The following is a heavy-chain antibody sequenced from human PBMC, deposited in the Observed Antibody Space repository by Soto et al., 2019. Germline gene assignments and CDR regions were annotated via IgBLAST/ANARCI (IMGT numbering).Heavy chain of an antibody. Sequence: GGSLRLSCGASAFTFRSDAMSWVRQAPGKGLEWVTAINGGSTTYYADSVKGRFTISRDNSKNTLYLQMNSLRAEDKAVYYCAKDKYWSGVYGMDVWGQGTTVTVSS. CDR1: AFTFRSDA. CDR2: INGGSTT. CDR3: AKDKYWSGVYGMDV. D-gene: IGHD3-3*01. V-gene: IGHV3-23*01. J-gene: IGHJ6*02.